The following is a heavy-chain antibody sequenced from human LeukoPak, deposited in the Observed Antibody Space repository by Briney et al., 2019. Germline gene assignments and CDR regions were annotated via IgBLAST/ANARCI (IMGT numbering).Heavy chain of an antibody. J-gene: IGHJ6*03. CDR2: INHSRGT. D-gene: IGHD6-6*01. V-gene: IGHV4-34*01. Sequence: SETLSLTCAVYGGSFSDYYWSWIRQSPGKGLEWIGEINHSRGTNYNPSLKSRVSISVDTSKKQFSLKLSSVTAADTAIYYCARDFSSSSTVYYYYYMDVWGKGTTVTVSS. CDR3: ARDFSSSSTVYYYYYMDV. CDR1: GGSFSDYY.